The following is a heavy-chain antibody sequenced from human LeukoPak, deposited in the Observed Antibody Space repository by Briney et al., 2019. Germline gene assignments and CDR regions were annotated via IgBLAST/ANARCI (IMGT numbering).Heavy chain of an antibody. CDR3: ARAGGYCGRISCPYYFDY. D-gene: IGHD2-15*01. CDR1: GYTFTSYV. J-gene: IGHJ4*02. V-gene: IGHV1-8*01. Sequence: ASVKVSCKASGYTFTSYVMNWVRQVPGQGLEWMGWMNPNSGNTGYAQKFQGRVTMTRNTSISTAYMELSSLRSEDTAVYYCARAGGYCGRISCPYYFDYWGQGSLVAVSS. CDR2: MNPNSGNT.